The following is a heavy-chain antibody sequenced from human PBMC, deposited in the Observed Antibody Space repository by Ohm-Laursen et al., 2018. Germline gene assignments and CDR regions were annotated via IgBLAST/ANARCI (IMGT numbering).Heavy chain of an antibody. Sequence: SLRLSCAASGFTFSGSAMHWVRQASGRGLEWVGRIRIKANSYATAYAASVKGRFTISRDDSKNTAYLQMNSLKTEDSAVYYCTRHVDNSGWNFDYWGQGTLVTVSS. V-gene: IGHV3-73*01. CDR3: TRHVDNSGWNFDY. CDR2: IRIKANSYAT. D-gene: IGHD6-19*01. J-gene: IGHJ4*02. CDR1: GFTFSGSA.